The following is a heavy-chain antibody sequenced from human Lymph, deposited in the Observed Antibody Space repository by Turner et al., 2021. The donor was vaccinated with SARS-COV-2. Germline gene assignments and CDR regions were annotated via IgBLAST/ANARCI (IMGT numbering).Heavy chain of an antibody. V-gene: IGHV3-33*01. CDR3: ARGIYDSGGYLSYYFDY. CDR2: IWYDGSNK. J-gene: IGHJ4*02. CDR1: VFTFSSYG. D-gene: IGHD3-22*01. Sequence: QVQLVESGGGVVQPGRSLRLSCAASVFTFSSYGMHWVRQAPGKGLEWVAFIWYDGSNKYYADSVKGRFTISRDNSKNTLYLQMNSLRAEDTAVYYCARGIYDSGGYLSYYFDYWGQGTLVTVSS.